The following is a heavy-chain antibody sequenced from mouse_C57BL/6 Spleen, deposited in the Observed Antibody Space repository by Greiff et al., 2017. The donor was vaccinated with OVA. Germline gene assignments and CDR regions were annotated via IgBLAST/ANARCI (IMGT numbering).Heavy chain of an antibody. CDR1: GYTFTSYW. CDR2: LDPSDSYT. Sequence: QVQLQQPGAELVKPGASVKLSCKASGYTFTSYWMQWVKQRPGQGLEWIGELDPSDSYTNYNQKFKGKATLTVDTSSSTAYMQLSSLTSEDSAVYYCARGGSTTVVGDYWGQGTSVTVSS. CDR3: ARGGSTTVVGDY. J-gene: IGHJ4*01. V-gene: IGHV1-50*01. D-gene: IGHD1-1*01.